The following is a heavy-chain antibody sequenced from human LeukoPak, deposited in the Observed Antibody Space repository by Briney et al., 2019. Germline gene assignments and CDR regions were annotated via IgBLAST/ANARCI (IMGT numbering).Heavy chain of an antibody. CDR2: INPNSGGT. D-gene: IGHD6-19*01. J-gene: IGHJ4*02. CDR3: ARDRPGYSSGWYSDY. CDR1: GYTFTSYY. Sequence: ASVNFSCKASGYTFTSYYMHWVRQAPGQGLEWMAWINPNSGGTNYAQKFQGRFTMTRDTSISTAYMELSRLRSDDTALYYCARDRPGYSSGWYSDYWGQGTLVTVSS. V-gene: IGHV1-2*02.